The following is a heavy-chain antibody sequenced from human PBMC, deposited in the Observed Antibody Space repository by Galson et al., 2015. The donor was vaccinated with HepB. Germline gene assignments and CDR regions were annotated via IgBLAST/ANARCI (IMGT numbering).Heavy chain of an antibody. D-gene: IGHD3-22*01. CDR2: IKQDGNEQ. J-gene: IGHJ3*02. Sequence: SLRLSCAASGFTFSRHWMTWVRQAPGKGLEWVADIKQDGNEQHYVDSVEGRFTISRDNARNSLFLQMDSLRAEDTAVYYCARENSYDGSGSDAFDMWGQGTMVTVSA. CDR1: GFTFSRHW. CDR3: ARENSYDGSGSDAFDM. V-gene: IGHV3-7*01.